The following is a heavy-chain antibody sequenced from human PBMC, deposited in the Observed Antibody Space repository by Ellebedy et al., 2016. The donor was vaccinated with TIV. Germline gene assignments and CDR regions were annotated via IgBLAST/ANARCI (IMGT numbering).Heavy chain of an antibody. CDR2: IYQDGSEK. J-gene: IGHJ5*02. D-gene: IGHD4-17*01. CDR1: GFNFYSYW. Sequence: PGGSLRLSCAASGFNFYSYWMSWVRQAPGKGLEWVANIYQDGSEKHYVDSVKGRFTIFRDNAKNSLYLQMSSLRAEDTAVYFCARRGSYGDYAVHINSWFDTWGQGTLVTVSS. CDR3: ARRGSYGDYAVHINSWFDT. V-gene: IGHV3-7*01.